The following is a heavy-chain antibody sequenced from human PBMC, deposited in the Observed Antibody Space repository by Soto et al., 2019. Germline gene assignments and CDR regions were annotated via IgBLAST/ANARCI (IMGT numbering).Heavy chain of an antibody. CDR3: ARESLHFGVVPAAIGFDP. J-gene: IGHJ5*02. CDR1: GYTFTSYA. D-gene: IGHD2-2*01. CDR2: INAGNGNT. V-gene: IGHV1-3*01. Sequence: QVQLVQSGAEVKKPGASVKVSCKASGYTFTSYAMHWVRQAPGQRLEWMGWINAGNGNTKYSQKFQGRVTITRDTSASTAYLELSSLRSKDTAVYYCARESLHFGVVPAAIGFDPWGQGTLVTVSS.